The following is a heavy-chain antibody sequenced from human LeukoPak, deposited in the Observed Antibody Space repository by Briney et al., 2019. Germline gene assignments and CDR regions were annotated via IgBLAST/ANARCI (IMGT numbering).Heavy chain of an antibody. V-gene: IGHV1-2*02. J-gene: IGHJ4*02. D-gene: IGHD2-8*01. CDR2: INPNSGGT. Sequence: ASVKVSCKASGYTFTGYYMHWVRQAPGQGLEWMGWINPNSGGTNYAQKFQGRVTMTRDTSISTAYMELSRLRSDDTAVYYCAGSIGYCTSNVCYLKYWGQGTLVTVSS. CDR1: GYTFTGYY. CDR3: AGSIGYCTSNVCYLKY.